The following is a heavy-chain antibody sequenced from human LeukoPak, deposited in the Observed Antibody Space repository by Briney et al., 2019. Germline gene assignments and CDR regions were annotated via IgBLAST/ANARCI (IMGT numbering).Heavy chain of an antibody. J-gene: IGHJ5*02. CDR1: GFTFGDYA. CDR2: IRSKAYGGTT. V-gene: IGHV3-49*03. D-gene: IGHD3-9*01. CDR3: TRATTRGNDILTGYHNWFDP. Sequence: GGSLRLSCTASGFTFGDYAMSWFRQAPGKGLECVGVIRSKAYGGTTEYAASVTGRFTTSRDDSKTLAYLQMNSLKTEDTAVYYCTRATTRGNDILTGYHNWFDPWGQGTLVTVSS.